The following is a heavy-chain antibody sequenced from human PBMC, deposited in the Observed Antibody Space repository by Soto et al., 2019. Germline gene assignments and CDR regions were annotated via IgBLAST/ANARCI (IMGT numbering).Heavy chain of an antibody. Sequence: EVQLVESEGGLVQPGGSLRLSCEASGFIFTTSDMSWVRQAPGKGLEWISSITITGDTTHYADSVKGRFTISRDNSRNTVYLQMNSPRVDDTAVYYWAEGGGGDHGYWGQGTLVAVSS. CDR2: ITITGDTT. V-gene: IGHV3-23*04. CDR3: AEGGGGDHGY. CDR1: GFIFTTSD. J-gene: IGHJ4*02. D-gene: IGHD2-21*02.